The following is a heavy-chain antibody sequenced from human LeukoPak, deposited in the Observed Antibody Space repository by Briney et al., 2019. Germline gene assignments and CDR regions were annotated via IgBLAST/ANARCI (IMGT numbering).Heavy chain of an antibody. CDR3: ARHPSNYFDSSGYFGCFDP. V-gene: IGHV1-46*01. Sequence: ASVKVSCKASGYTFTSYDINWVRQAPGQGLEWMGIINPSGGSTTYAQKFQGRVSMTRDTSTSTFYVELSSLRSEDTAVYYCARHPSNYFDSSGYFGCFDPWGQGTLVTVSS. CDR2: INPSGGST. J-gene: IGHJ5*02. D-gene: IGHD3-22*01. CDR1: GYTFTSYD.